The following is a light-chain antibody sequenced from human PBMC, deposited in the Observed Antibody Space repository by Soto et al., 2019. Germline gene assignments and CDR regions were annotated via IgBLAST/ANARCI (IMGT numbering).Light chain of an antibody. CDR3: QQSYSTPRA. Sequence: DIQMTQSASSLSASVGDRVTITFRASQCISSYLNWYQQIPGKAPKLLIYAASSLQSGVPSRFSGSGSGTDFTLTISSLQPGDFATYFCQQSYSTPRALGQGTKVDI. CDR2: AAS. J-gene: IGKJ1*01. CDR1: QCISSY. V-gene: IGKV1-39*01.